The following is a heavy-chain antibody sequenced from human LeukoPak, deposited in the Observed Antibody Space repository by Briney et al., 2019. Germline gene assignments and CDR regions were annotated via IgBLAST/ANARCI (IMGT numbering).Heavy chain of an antibody. J-gene: IGHJ5*02. CDR3: ASGYCSGGSCLNWFDP. CDR1: GGTFSSYA. V-gene: IGHV1-69*06. D-gene: IGHD2-15*01. Sequence: SVKVYCKASGGTFSSYALSWVRQAPGQGLEWMGGIIPIFGTANYAQKFQGRVTITADKSTSTAYMELSSLRSEDTAVYYCASGYCSGGSCLNWFDPWGQGTLVTVSS. CDR2: IIPIFGTA.